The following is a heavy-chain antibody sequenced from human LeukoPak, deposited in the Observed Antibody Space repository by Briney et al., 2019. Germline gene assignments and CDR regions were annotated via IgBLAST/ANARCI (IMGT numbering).Heavy chain of an antibody. CDR1: GFTFSSYA. D-gene: IGHD3-9*01. Sequence: GGSLRLSCAASGFTFSSYAMSWVRQAPGKGLEWVSAISGSGSTTYYADSVKGRFTFSRDNSKNILYLQMNSLRAEDTAVYYCAKSYYDILTGTSASYYYYGMDVWGQGTTVTVSS. CDR3: AKSYYDILTGTSASYYYYGMDV. CDR2: ISGSGSTT. J-gene: IGHJ6*02. V-gene: IGHV3-23*01.